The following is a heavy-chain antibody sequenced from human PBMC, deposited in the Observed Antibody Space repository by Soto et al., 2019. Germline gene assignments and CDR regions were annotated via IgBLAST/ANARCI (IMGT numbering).Heavy chain of an antibody. CDR1: GGTFSSYA. V-gene: IGHV1-69*01. Sequence: SVKDSCTASGGTFSSYAISWVRQAPGQGLEWMGGIIPIFGTANYAQKFQGRVTITADESTSTAYMELSSLRSEDTAVYYCASPAYYYDSSGYSPLAFDIWGQGTMVTVSS. CDR3: ASPAYYYDSSGYSPLAFDI. J-gene: IGHJ3*02. D-gene: IGHD3-22*01. CDR2: IIPIFGTA.